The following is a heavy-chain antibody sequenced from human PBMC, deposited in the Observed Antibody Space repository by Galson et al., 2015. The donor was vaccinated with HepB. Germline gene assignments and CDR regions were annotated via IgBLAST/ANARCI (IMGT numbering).Heavy chain of an antibody. D-gene: IGHD3-10*01. CDR2: IIPILGIA. J-gene: IGHJ4*02. V-gene: IGHV1-69*04. CDR1: GGTFSSYT. CDR3: ARERSGSGSYYIGYYFDY. Sequence: SVKVSCKASGGTFSSYTISWVRQAPGQGLEWMGRIIPILGIANYAQKFQGRVTITADKSTSTAYMELSSLRSEDTAVYYCARERSGSGSYYIGYYFDYWGQGTLVTVSS.